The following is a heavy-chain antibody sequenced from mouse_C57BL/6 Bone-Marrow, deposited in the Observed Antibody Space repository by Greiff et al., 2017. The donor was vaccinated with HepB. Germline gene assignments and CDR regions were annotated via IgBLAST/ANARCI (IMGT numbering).Heavy chain of an antibody. CDR1: GYTFTSYW. CDR2: IDPSDSYT. Sequence: VQLQQPGAELVMPGASVKLSCKASGYTFTSYWMHWVKQSPGQGLEWIGEIDPSDSYTNYNQKFKGKSTLTVDKSSSTAYMQLSSLTSEDSAVYYCARRTTVEDYYAMDYWGQGTSVTVSS. V-gene: IGHV1-69*01. CDR3: ARRTTVEDYYAMDY. J-gene: IGHJ4*01. D-gene: IGHD1-1*01.